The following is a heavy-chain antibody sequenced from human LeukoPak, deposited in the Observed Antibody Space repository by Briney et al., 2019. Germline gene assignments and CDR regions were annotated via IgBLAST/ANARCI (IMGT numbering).Heavy chain of an antibody. Sequence: SETLSLTCTVSGRSISSSSYYWGWIRQPPGKGLEWIGSIYYSGSTYYNPSLKSRVTISVDTSKNQFSLKLSSVTAAETDVYYCARWGYDFWSGYYTFDYWGQGTLVTVSS. D-gene: IGHD3-3*01. V-gene: IGHV4-39*01. CDR1: GRSISSSSYY. CDR3: ARWGYDFWSGYYTFDY. CDR2: IYYSGST. J-gene: IGHJ4*02.